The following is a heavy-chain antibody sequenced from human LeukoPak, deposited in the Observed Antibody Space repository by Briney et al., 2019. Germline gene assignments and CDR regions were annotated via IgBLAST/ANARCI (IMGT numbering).Heavy chain of an antibody. CDR2: INHLGHT. J-gene: IGHJ6*03. D-gene: IGHD5-18*01. Sequence: PSETLSLTCAVFGGSLSGYYWSWIRQPPGKGLEWLGEINHLGHTNYNPSLKSRATISVDTSRNQFSLRLTSVTAADTAVYFCARGYNYGPYYYYYYMDVWAKGTTVTVSS. V-gene: IGHV4-34*01. CDR1: GGSLSGYY. CDR3: ARGYNYGPYYYYYYMDV.